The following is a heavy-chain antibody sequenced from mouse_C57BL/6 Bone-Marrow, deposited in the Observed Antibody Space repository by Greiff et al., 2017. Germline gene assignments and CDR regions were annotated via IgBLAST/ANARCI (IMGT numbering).Heavy chain of an antibody. CDR1: DYTFTSYW. CDR3: ARQPIYYGYHFDY. Sequence: QVQLQQPGAELVKPGASVKMSCKASDYTFTSYWITWVKQRPGQGLEWIGDIYPGSGSTNYNEKFKSKATLTVDTSSSTAYMQLSSLTSEDSAVYYCARQPIYYGYHFDYWGQGTTLTVSS. CDR2: IYPGSGST. V-gene: IGHV1-55*01. D-gene: IGHD2-2*01. J-gene: IGHJ2*01.